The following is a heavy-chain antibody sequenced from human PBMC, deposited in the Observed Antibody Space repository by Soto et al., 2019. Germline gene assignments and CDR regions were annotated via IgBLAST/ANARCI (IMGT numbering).Heavy chain of an antibody. V-gene: IGHV4-59*01. J-gene: IGHJ5*02. CDR3: ARAPIQGTVYNWFDP. CDR1: GGSLSGFP. Sequence: PSETLSLTCAVSGGSLSGFPWIWIRQPPGKGLEWVGYIYHTGRSNYNPSLKSRLTISLDMSRNQFSLQLTSVTAADTAVYYCARAPIQGTVYNWFDPWGQGTLVTVSS. D-gene: IGHD3-16*01. CDR2: IYHTGRS.